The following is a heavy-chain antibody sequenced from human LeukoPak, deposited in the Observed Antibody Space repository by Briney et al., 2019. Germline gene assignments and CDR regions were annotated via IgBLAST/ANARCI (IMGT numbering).Heavy chain of an antibody. D-gene: IGHD3-9*01. CDR1: GYSFTSYW. CDR3: ARSPSYYDILTGYWRFVHLGV. J-gene: IGHJ6*02. Sequence: GESLKISCKGSGYSFTSYWIGWVRQMPGKGLEWMGIIYPGDSDTRYSPSFQGQVTISADKSISTAYLQWSSLKASDTAMYYCARSPSYYDILTGYWRFVHLGVWGQGTTVTVSS. CDR2: IYPGDSDT. V-gene: IGHV5-51*01.